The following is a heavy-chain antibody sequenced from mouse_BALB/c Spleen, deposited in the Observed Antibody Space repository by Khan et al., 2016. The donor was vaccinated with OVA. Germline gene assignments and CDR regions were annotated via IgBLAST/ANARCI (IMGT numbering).Heavy chain of an antibody. Sequence: QVQLKESGPGLVAPSQTLSITCTAYGYSLTRYGVHWVHQPPGKGLEWLGLIRAGGSKNNYCDLFSRLSISIYNSKSIVSLIMNSLKTDDTALYYCASSKYLARYWGQGTTLTVSS. CDR1: GYSLTRYG. CDR2: IRAGGSK. V-gene: IGHV2-9*02. J-gene: IGHJ2*01. CDR3: ASSKYLARY. D-gene: IGHD3-3*01.